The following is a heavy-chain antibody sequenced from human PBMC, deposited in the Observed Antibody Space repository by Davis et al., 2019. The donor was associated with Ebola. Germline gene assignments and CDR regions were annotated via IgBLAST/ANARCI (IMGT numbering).Heavy chain of an antibody. CDR2: IYYSGST. D-gene: IGHD2-2*01. V-gene: IGHV4-59*12. Sequence: MPGGSLRLSCAVYGGSFSGYYWSWIRQPPGKGLEWIGYIYYSGSTNYNPSLKSRVTISVDTSKNQFSLKLSSVTAADTAVYYCARGLRGGIVVVPAATNYGMDVWGQGTTVTVSS. CDR1: GGSFSGYY. CDR3: ARGLRGGIVVVPAATNYGMDV. J-gene: IGHJ6*02.